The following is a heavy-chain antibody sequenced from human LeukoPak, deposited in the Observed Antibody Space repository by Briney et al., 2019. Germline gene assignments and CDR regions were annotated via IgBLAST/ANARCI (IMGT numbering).Heavy chain of an antibody. CDR3: ARSNTVGADLSFDS. CDR2: IYYSGST. V-gene: IGHV4-59*01. D-gene: IGHD1-26*01. Sequence: SETLSLTCTVSGGSISSYYWSWIRQPPGKGLEWIGYIYYSGSTNYNPSLKCRVTISVDTSKNQFSLKLSSVTAADTAVYYCARSNTVGADLSFDSWGQGTLVTVSS. CDR1: GGSISSYY. J-gene: IGHJ4*02.